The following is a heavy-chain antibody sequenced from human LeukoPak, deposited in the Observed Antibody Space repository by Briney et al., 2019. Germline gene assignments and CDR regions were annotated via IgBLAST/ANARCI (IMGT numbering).Heavy chain of an antibody. D-gene: IGHD6-13*01. CDR1: GYSISSYY. CDR3: ARAGAAAGTGPKTMDV. CDR2: ITYSGST. Sequence: PSETLSLTCTVSGYSISSYYWSWIRQPPGKGLEWIGYITYSGSTDYNPSLRSRVTISVDTSKNQFSLKLSSVTAADMGVYYCARAGAAAGTGPKTMDVWGKGTTVTISS. J-gene: IGHJ6*03. V-gene: IGHV4-59*01.